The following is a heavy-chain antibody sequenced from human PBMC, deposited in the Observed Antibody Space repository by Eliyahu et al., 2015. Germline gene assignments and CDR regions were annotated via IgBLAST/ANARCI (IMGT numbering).Heavy chain of an antibody. J-gene: IGHJ4*02. V-gene: IGHV3-53*01. Sequence: EVQLVESGGGLIQPGGSLXLXCAXSGXTVSSNYMSXVRQAPGKGLEWVSVIYSGGSTYYADSVKGRFTISRDNSKNTLYLQMNSLRAEDTAVYYCARVSSGWYVGVDYWGQGTLVTVSS. D-gene: IGHD6-19*01. CDR1: GXTVSSNY. CDR3: ARVSSGWYVGVDY. CDR2: IYSGGST.